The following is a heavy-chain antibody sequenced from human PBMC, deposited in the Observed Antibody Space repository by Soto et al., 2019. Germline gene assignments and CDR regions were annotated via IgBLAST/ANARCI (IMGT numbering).Heavy chain of an antibody. V-gene: IGHV3-21*01. J-gene: IGHJ3*02. CDR2: ISSSSSYI. Sequence: LGGSLRLSCAASGFPFSSYSMNWVRQAPGKGLEWVSSISSSSSYIYYADSVKGRFTISRDNAKNSLYLQMNSLRAEDTAVYYCARDMDYGDDRDIWGQGTMVTVSS. D-gene: IGHD4-17*01. CDR3: ARDMDYGDDRDI. CDR1: GFPFSSYS.